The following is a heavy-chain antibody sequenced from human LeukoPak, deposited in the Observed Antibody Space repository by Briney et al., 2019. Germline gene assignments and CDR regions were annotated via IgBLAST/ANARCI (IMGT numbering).Heavy chain of an antibody. CDR2: IYTSGST. V-gene: IGHV4-4*07. Sequence: SETLSLTCTVSGGSISSYYWSWIRQPAGKGLEWIGRIYTSGSTNYNPSLKSRVTMSVDASKNQFSLKLSSVTAADTAVYYCARVRTGLLAPSKYYYDSSGPLENWGQGTLVTVSS. D-gene: IGHD3-22*01. J-gene: IGHJ4*02. CDR1: GGSISSYY. CDR3: ARVRTGLLAPSKYYYDSSGPLEN.